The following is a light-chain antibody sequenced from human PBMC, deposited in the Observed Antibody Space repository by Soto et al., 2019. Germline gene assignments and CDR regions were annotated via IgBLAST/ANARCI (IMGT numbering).Light chain of an antibody. CDR3: QQSYSTPRT. CDR1: QSISNY. CDR2: AAF. J-gene: IGKJ1*01. V-gene: IGKV1-39*01. Sequence: DIQMTPSPSSLSASVGDRVTITCRASQSISNYLNWYQQKPGKAPKLLMFAAFSLQSGVPSRFSGGGTGTDFTLTISSLQPEDFATYYFQQSYSTPRTFGQGTEVEIK.